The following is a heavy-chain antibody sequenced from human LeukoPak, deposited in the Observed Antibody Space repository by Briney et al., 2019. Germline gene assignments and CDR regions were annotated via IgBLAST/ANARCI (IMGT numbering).Heavy chain of an antibody. CDR2: INTEGSST. CDR1: GFPFRTYW. CDR3: ARDFDRYYFDY. J-gene: IGHJ4*02. V-gene: IGHV3-74*01. Sequence: GGSLRLSCAASGFPFRTYWMHWVRHAPGKGLMWVSRINTEGSSTSYADSVKGRFTISRDNAKNTLYLQMNSLRAEDTAMYYCARDFDRYYFDYWGQGPLVTVSS. D-gene: IGHD3-9*01.